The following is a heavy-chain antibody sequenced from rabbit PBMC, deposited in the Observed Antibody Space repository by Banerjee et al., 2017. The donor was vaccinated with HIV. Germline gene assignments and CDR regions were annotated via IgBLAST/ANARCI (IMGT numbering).Heavy chain of an antibody. CDR2: IDAGSGGSD. V-gene: IGHV1S40*01. CDR1: GFSFSTNYY. J-gene: IGHJ6*01. D-gene: IGHD8-1*01. Sequence: QSLEESGGGLVQPEGSLTLACTASGFSFSTNYYMCWVRQAPGKGLEWIARIDAGSGGSDYYASWAKGRFTISRISSTTVTLQMTSLTAADTATYFCARDTGSSFSSYGMDLWGPGTLVTVS. CDR3: ARDTGSSFSSYGMDL.